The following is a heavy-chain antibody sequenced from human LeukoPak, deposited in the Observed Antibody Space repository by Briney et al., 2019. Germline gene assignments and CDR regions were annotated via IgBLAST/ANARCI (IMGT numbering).Heavy chain of an antibody. D-gene: IGHD3-9*01. V-gene: IGHV1-46*01. CDR2: INPSGGST. Sequence: ASVKVSCKASGYPFTNYYMHWVRQAPGQGLEWMGIINPSGGSTSYAQKFQGRVTMTRDTSTSTVYMELSSLRSEDTAVYYCARDIYRLYYFDYWGQGTPVTVSS. CDR1: GYPFTNYY. CDR3: ARDIYRLYYFDY. J-gene: IGHJ4*02.